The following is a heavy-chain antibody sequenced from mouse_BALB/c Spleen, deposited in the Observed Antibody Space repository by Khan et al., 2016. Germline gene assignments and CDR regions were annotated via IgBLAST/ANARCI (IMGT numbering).Heavy chain of an antibody. V-gene: IGHV3-8*02. D-gene: IGHD2-4*01. J-gene: IGHJ4*01. CDR2: ISYSGST. CDR1: GDSITSGY. CDR3: TRYDYGYAMDY. Sequence: EVQLVESGPSLVKPSQTLSLTCSVTGDSITSGYWNWIRKFPGNKLEYMGYISYSGSTYYNPPLKSRISITRDTTKNQYYLQLNAVTTEDTAPYYCTRYDYGYAMDYWGQGTSVTVSS.